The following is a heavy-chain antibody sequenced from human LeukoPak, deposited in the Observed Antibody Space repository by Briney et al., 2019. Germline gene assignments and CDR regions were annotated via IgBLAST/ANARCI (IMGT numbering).Heavy chain of an antibody. Sequence: GSLRLSCAASGFTFSSYWMSWVRQAPGKGLEWVANIKQDGSEKYYVDSVKGRFTISRDSSKNTLYLQMGSLRAEDMAVYYCARVGDNNYFDYWGQGTLVTVSS. CDR1: GFTFSSYW. D-gene: IGHD2-21*02. V-gene: IGHV3-7*01. J-gene: IGHJ4*02. CDR3: ARVGDNNYFDY. CDR2: IKQDGSEK.